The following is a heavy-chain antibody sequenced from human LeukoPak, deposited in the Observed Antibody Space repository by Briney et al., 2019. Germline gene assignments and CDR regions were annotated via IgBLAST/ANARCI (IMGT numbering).Heavy chain of an antibody. Sequence: TGGSLTLSCAASGFTFSSYVMNWVGHAPGKGLEWVAVISYAGTNKYYADSVKGRFTISRDNSKNTLYLQMNSLRAGDTAVYYCAASGLSRFGFWGQGTMVTVSS. CDR2: ISYAGTNK. CDR1: GFTFSSYV. V-gene: IGHV3-30*04. D-gene: IGHD2/OR15-2a*01. CDR3: AASGLSRFGF. J-gene: IGHJ4*02.